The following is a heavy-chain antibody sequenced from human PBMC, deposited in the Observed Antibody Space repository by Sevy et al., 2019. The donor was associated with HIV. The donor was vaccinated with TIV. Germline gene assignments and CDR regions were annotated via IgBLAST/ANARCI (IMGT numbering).Heavy chain of an antibody. V-gene: IGHV4-31*03. CDR2: IYYSENT. J-gene: IGHJ4*02. CDR1: GGFIRSGGYY. CDR3: ARSDGGDYFDY. Sequence: SETLSLTCTVSGGFIRSGGYYWSWIRQHPGKGLEWIGYIYYSENTYYNPSLKSRVTISVDTSKSQFSLNLSSVTAADTAVYYCARSDGGDYFDYWGQGTLVTVSS.